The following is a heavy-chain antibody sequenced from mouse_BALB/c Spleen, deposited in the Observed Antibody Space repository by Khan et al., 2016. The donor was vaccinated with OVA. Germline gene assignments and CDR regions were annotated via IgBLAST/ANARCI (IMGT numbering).Heavy chain of an antibody. CDR3: ARNYDYDEGLTY. V-gene: IGHV2-2*03. CDR2: IWSGGST. CDR1: GFSLTSYG. D-gene: IGHD2-4*01. Sequence: VQLQESGPGLVQPSQSLSITCTVSGFSLTSYGVHWVRQSPGKGLEWLGVIWSGGSTDYNEAFISRLNITKDNSKCQVFFKMNSLQSNDTAIYYCARNYDYDEGLTYWGQGTLVTVSA. J-gene: IGHJ3*01.